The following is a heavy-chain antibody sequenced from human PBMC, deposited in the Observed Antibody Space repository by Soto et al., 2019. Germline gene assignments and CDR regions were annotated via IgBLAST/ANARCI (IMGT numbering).Heavy chain of an antibody. D-gene: IGHD6-19*01. Sequence: GGFPRLSCAASRFTFSDYSMNWVRQAPGKGLEWVSYISGGGETIYYADSVRGRFSISRDNATNTLFLQLTSLRAEDTAVYYCARDAPAMQWLPTRDSGYWGQGTLVTVSS. V-gene: IGHV3-48*01. J-gene: IGHJ4*02. CDR2: ISGGGETI. CDR3: ARDAPAMQWLPTRDSGY. CDR1: RFTFSDYS.